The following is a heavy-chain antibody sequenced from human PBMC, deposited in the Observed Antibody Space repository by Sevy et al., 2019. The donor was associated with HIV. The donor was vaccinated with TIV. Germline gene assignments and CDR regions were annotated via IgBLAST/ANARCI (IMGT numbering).Heavy chain of an antibody. Sequence: SETLSLTCTVSGGSISSYYWSWIRQPAGKGLEWIGRIYTSGSTNYNPSLKSRVTMSVDTSKNQFSLKLSSVTAADTAVYYCARELTTGRGWKYYYGMDVWGQGTTVTVSS. CDR3: ARELTTGRGWKYYYGMDV. V-gene: IGHV4-4*07. J-gene: IGHJ6*02. D-gene: IGHD4-17*01. CDR2: IYTSGST. CDR1: GGSISSYY.